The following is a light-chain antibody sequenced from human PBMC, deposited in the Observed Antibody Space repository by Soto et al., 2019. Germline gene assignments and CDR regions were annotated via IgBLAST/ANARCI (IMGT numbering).Light chain of an antibody. CDR3: QQYYSYPWT. J-gene: IGKJ1*01. CDR1: QGISSY. V-gene: IGKV1-8*01. CDR2: AAS. Sequence: AIRMTQSPSSLSASTGDRVTITCRASQGISSYLAWYQQKPGKAPKLLIYAASTLQSGVPSRFSGSGSGTDFTLTISCLQSEDFATYYCQQYYSYPWTFGQATKV.